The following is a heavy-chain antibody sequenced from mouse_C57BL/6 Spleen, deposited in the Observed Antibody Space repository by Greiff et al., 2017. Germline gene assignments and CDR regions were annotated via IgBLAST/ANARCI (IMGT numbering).Heavy chain of an antibody. Sequence: QVQLQQPGAELVRPGSSVKLSCKASGYTFTSYWMEWVKQRPGQGLEWIGNIYPSDSETHYNQKFKGKATLTVDKSSSTAYMQLSSLTSEDSAVYYCELSTTVVGGYWGQGTTLTVSS. CDR2: IYPSDSET. V-gene: IGHV1-61*01. J-gene: IGHJ2*01. CDR3: ELSTTVVGGY. CDR1: GYTFTSYW. D-gene: IGHD1-1*01.